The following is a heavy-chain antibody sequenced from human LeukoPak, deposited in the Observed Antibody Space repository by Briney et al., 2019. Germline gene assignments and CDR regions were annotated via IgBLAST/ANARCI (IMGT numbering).Heavy chain of an antibody. Sequence: PSETLSLTCAVYGGSFSGYYWSWIRQPPGKGLEWIGEINHSGSTNYNPSLKSRVTISVGTSKNQFSLKLSSVTAADTAVYYCAVCGADYFDYWGQGTLVTVSS. CDR2: INHSGST. D-gene: IGHD1-26*01. J-gene: IGHJ4*02. CDR3: AVCGADYFDY. CDR1: GGSFSGYY. V-gene: IGHV4-34*01.